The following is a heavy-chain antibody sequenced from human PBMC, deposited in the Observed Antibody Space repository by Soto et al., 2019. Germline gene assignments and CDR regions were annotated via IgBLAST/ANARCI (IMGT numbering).Heavy chain of an antibody. CDR3: ARNPSTSWPPLYGMDV. CDR2: ISPYNGNP. Sequence: DSVKVSCQASGYIFDISGINWVRHAPGQGLEWMGWISPYNGNPKYAQKFQGRLTMTTDTSTTTAYMELRSLRSDDTAVYYCARNPSTSWPPLYGMDVWGQGTTVPVSS. CDR1: GYIFDISG. J-gene: IGHJ6*02. D-gene: IGHD3-3*02. V-gene: IGHV1-18*01.